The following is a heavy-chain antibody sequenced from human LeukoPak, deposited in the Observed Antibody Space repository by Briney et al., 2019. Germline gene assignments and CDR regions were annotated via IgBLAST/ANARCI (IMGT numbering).Heavy chain of an antibody. CDR2: ISWNSGSI. D-gene: IGHD2-2*01. CDR1: GFTFSNYW. V-gene: IGHV3-9*03. J-gene: IGHJ3*02. CDR3: ATTSQGAFDI. Sequence: PGVSLRLSCAASGFTFSNYWMHWVRQAPGKGLEWVSGISWNSGSIDYADSVKGRFTVSRDNAKNSLYLRMNSLRAEDMALYYCATTSQGAFDIWGQGTMVTVSS.